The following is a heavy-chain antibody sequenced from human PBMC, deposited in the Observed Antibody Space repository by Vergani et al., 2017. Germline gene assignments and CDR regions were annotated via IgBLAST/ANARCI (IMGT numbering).Heavy chain of an antibody. V-gene: IGHV4-39*01. CDR3: ARHSXVEWLVKLGWIDP. Sequence: QLQLQESGPGLVKPSAPLYLTCSVSGASIRSRNYYWGWIRKPPGKGLEWIASIYYSGSTYYNPSLKSRVTISVDTSKNQFSLKLSSVTAADTAVYFCARHSXVEWLVKLGWIDPWGQGILVTVSS. D-gene: IGHD6-19*01. J-gene: IGHJ5*02. CDR2: IYYSGST. CDR1: GASIRSRNYY.